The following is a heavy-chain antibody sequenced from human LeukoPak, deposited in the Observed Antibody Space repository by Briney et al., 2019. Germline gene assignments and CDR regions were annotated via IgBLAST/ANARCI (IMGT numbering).Heavy chain of an antibody. CDR3: ARVRTYSYGSGSYYWDYYFDY. J-gene: IGHJ4*02. Sequence: ASVKVSCKASGYTFTGYHMHWVRQAPGQGLEWMGWINPDNGNTIYAQKVQGRLTMTTDTSTTTACMELRSLRSDDTAVYYCARVRTYSYGSGSYYWDYYFDYWGLGTLVTVSS. D-gene: IGHD3-10*01. CDR1: GYTFTGYH. CDR2: INPDNGNT. V-gene: IGHV1-18*04.